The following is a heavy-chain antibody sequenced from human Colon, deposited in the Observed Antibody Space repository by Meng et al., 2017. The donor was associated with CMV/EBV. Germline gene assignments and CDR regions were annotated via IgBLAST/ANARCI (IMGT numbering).Heavy chain of an antibody. V-gene: IGHV3-73*01. D-gene: IGHD1-26*01. CDR2: IKNKAENYAT. CDR3: TRSSGTYSWASDY. CDR1: GFTFNDYA. J-gene: IGHJ4*02. Sequence: GFTFNDYAIHWVRQAPGGGLEWIGSIKNKAENYATAYAASVRDRFTLSRDDSQNTAYLQMNSLKTEDTAVYYCTRSSGTYSWASDYWGQGALVTVSS.